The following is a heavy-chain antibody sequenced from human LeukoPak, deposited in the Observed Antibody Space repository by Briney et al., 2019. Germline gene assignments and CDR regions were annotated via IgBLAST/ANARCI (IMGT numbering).Heavy chain of an antibody. J-gene: IGHJ4*02. CDR1: GYTFTSYG. D-gene: IGHD2-2*02. V-gene: IGHV1-18*01. Sequence: GASVKVSCKASGYTFTSYGISWVRQAPGQGLEWMGWISAYNGNTNYAQKLQGRVTMTTDTSTSTAYMELRSLRSDDTAVYYCVVWPRYCSSTSCYTYFDYWGQGTLVTVSS. CDR2: ISAYNGNT. CDR3: VVWPRYCSSTSCYTYFDY.